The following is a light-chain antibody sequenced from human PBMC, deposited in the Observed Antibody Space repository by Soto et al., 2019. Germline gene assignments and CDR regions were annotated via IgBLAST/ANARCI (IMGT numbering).Light chain of an antibody. CDR2: ENN. J-gene: IGLJ3*02. V-gene: IGLV1-51*02. Sequence: QSVLTQPPSVSAAPGQKVTISCSGSSSNIGNNYVSWYQQLPGTAPKLLIYENNKRPSGIPDRFSGSKSGTSATLGITGLQTGDEADYYFGTWDSSLSAPNWVFGGGTKVTVL. CDR1: SSNIGNNY. CDR3: GTWDSSLSAPNWV.